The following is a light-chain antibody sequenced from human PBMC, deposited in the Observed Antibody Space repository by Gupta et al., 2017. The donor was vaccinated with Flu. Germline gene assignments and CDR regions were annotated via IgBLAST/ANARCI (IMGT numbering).Light chain of an antibody. Sequence: QSALTQPRSASGSPGQSVAISCTGTSSDVGAYTYVSRYQQHPAKAPKLIIYDVYKRPSGVPDRFTGSKSGNTASLTISGLQPEDEADYHCGSCGAAFFFGGGTKLTVL. J-gene: IGLJ2*01. CDR1: SSDVGAYTY. CDR2: DVY. CDR3: GSCGAAFF. V-gene: IGLV2-11*01.